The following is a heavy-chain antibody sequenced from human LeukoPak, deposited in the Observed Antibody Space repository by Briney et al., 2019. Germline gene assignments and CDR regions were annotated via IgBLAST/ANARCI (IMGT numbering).Heavy chain of an antibody. CDR1: TDSFNDSF. J-gene: IGHJ6*03. CDR3: ARGYYYMYL. Sequence: PSETLSLTCAVYTDSFNDSFWSWIRQSPGKGLEWIGEINHREYTNYNPSLRSRVTISVDTAKKQFSLKLGSVTAADTAVYYCARGYYYMYLGDKGAAVTVSS. CDR2: INHREYT. V-gene: IGHV4-34*01.